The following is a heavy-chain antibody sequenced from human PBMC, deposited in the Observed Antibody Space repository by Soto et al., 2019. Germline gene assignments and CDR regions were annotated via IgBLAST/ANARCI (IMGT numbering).Heavy chain of an antibody. J-gene: IGHJ4*02. V-gene: IGHV1-2*02. CDR3: ARGQHTVVTPFDY. CDR2: INPNSGGT. D-gene: IGHD2-21*01. Sequence: ASVKVSCKASGYTFTGYYMHWVRQAPGQGLEWMGWINPNSGGTNYAQKFQGRVTMTRDTSISTAYMELSRLRSDDTAVYYCARGQHTVVTPFDYWGQGTLVTVSS. CDR1: GYTFTGYY.